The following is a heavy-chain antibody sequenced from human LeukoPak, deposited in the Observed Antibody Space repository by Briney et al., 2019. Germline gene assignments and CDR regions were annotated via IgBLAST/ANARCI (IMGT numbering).Heavy chain of an antibody. V-gene: IGHV3-48*01. CDR1: GFTFSSYS. CDR3: AKDQRVMRELLPLPDY. D-gene: IGHD1-26*01. CDR2: ISSSSSTI. J-gene: IGHJ4*02. Sequence: GSLRLSCAASGFTFSSYSMNWVRQAPGKGLEWVSYISSSSSTIYYADSVKGRFTISRDNAKNTLSLQMNSLRAEDTAVYYCAKDQRVMRELLPLPDYWGQGTLVTVSS.